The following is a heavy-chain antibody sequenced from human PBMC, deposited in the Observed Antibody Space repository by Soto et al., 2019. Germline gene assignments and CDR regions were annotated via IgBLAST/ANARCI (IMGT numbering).Heavy chain of an antibody. J-gene: IGHJ3*02. CDR1: GSTFTSSA. Sequence: SVKVACKASGSTFTSSAVQWLRQARGQRLEWIGWIVVGSGNTNYAQKFQERVTITRDMSTSTAYMELSSLRSEDTALYYCAATSTTTYESSGYRWAFDIWGQGTMVTLSS. CDR2: IVVGSGNT. V-gene: IGHV1-58*01. CDR3: AATSTTTYESSGYRWAFDI. D-gene: IGHD3-22*01.